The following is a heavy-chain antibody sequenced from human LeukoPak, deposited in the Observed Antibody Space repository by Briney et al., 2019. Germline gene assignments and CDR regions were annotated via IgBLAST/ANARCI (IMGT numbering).Heavy chain of an antibody. CDR1: GYTLTELS. V-gene: IGHV1-24*01. Sequence: ASVKVSCKVSGYTLTELSMHWVRQAPGKGLEWMGGFDPEDGETIYAQKFQGRVTMTEDTSTDTAHMELSSLRSEDTAVYYCAIQLRNYYDSSGYPPIDYWGQGTLVTVSS. CDR2: FDPEDGET. CDR3: AIQLRNYYDSSGYPPIDY. J-gene: IGHJ4*02. D-gene: IGHD3-22*01.